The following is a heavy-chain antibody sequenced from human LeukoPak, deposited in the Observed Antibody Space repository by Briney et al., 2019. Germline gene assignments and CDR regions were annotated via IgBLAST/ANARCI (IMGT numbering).Heavy chain of an antibody. J-gene: IGHJ4*02. CDR1: GGSISSGGYY. Sequence: PSETLSLTCTVSGGSISSGGYYWSWIRQHPGKGLEWIGYIYSSGSSYYNPSLKSRLTMSIDTSRNQFSLKLTSVTAADTAVYHCARGLRYSQSYVAEYWGLGTLVTVSS. V-gene: IGHV4-30-4*08. D-gene: IGHD5-12*01. CDR2: IYSSGSS. CDR3: ARGLRYSQSYVAEY.